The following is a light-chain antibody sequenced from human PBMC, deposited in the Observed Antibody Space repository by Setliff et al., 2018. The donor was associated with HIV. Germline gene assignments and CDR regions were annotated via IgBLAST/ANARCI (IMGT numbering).Light chain of an antibody. CDR2: VNK. V-gene: IGLV1-40*01. CDR3: ASWDDSLNGPV. Sequence: QSALTQPPSVSGAPGQRVTISCTGTTSNIGAGYDVHWYQQLPGTAPKLLVFVNKRRPSGVPARFSGSKSGTSASLAISGLQSEDEADYYCASWDDSLNGPVFGGGTKVTVL. CDR1: TSNIGAGYD. J-gene: IGLJ2*01.